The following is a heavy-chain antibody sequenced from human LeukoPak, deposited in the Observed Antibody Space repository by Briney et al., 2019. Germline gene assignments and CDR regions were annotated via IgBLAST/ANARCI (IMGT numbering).Heavy chain of an antibody. J-gene: IGHJ2*01. V-gene: IGHV3-49*03. CDR3: TRVGIGGNSDYWYFDL. CDR2: IRSKAYGGTT. CDR1: GFTFSSYA. D-gene: IGHD4-23*01. Sequence: GGSLRLSCAASGFTFSSYAMSWFRQAPGKGLEWVGFIRSKAYGGTTEYAASVKGRFIISRDDSKSIAYLQMNSLKTEDTAVYYCTRVGIGGNSDYWYFDLWGRGTLVAVSS.